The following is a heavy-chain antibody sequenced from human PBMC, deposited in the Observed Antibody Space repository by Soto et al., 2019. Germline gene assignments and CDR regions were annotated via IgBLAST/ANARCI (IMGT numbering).Heavy chain of an antibody. Sequence: SETLSLTCTVPGGPISSYYWSWIRKPPGKGLEWIGYIYYSGSTNYNPSLKSRVTISVDTSKNQFSLKLNSVTAADTAVYYCARAPITVVRGYYYYYGMDVWGQGTTVTVSS. CDR1: GGPISSYY. J-gene: IGHJ6*02. CDR2: IYYSGST. D-gene: IGHD3-10*01. CDR3: ARAPITVVRGYYYYYGMDV. V-gene: IGHV4-59*01.